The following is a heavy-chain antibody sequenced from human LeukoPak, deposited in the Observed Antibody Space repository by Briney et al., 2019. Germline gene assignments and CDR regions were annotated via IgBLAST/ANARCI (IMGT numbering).Heavy chain of an antibody. CDR1: GGTFSSYA. V-gene: IGHV1-18*01. J-gene: IGHJ3*02. Sequence: ASVKVSCKASGGTFSSYAISWVRQAPGQGLEWMGWISAYNGNTNYAQKLQGRVTMTTDTSTSTAYMELRSLRSDDTAVYYCASLRYSNAFDIRGQGTMVTVSS. CDR2: ISAYNGNT. D-gene: IGHD4-11*01. CDR3: ASLRYSNAFDI.